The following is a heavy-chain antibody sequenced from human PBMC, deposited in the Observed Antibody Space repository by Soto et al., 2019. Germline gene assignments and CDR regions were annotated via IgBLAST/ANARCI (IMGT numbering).Heavy chain of an antibody. V-gene: IGHV3-74*01. D-gene: IGHD2-21*01. CDR1: GVSFSSHW. Sequence: EVQLVESGGGLVQPGGSLRLSCVVSGVSFSSHWMHWVRQVPGKGLVWVSRIHRDGTSTGYADSVKGRFTISRDNAKNTLYLQMNSLRAEDTALYYCARGPNSVAGLDYWGRGTLVTVSS. CDR2: IHRDGTST. CDR3: ARGPNSVAGLDY. J-gene: IGHJ4*02.